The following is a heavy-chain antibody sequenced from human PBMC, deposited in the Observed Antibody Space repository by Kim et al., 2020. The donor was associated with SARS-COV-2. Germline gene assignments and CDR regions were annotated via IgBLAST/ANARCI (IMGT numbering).Heavy chain of an antibody. CDR3: ARSGNIGRLYYYGMDV. D-gene: IGHD1-1*01. V-gene: IGHV3-30*01. J-gene: IGHJ6*02. Sequence: VKGRFTISRDNSKNTLYLQMNSLRAEDTAVYYCARSGNIGRLYYYGMDVWGQGTTVTVSS.